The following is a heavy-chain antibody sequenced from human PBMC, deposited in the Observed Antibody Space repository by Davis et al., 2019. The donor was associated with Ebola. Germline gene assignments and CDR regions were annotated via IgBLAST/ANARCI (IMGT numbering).Heavy chain of an antibody. CDR2: ISGSGAST. V-gene: IGHV3-23*01. Sequence: PGGSLRLSCPASGFTFSSYWMSWVRQAPGKGLEWVSAISGSGASTYYADSVKGRFTISRDNSKNTLYLQMTSLGAEDTAKYFCAKVRSYQLLRPYFDSWGQGSLVTVSS. D-gene: IGHD2-2*01. CDR1: GFTFSSYW. CDR3: AKVRSYQLLRPYFDS. J-gene: IGHJ4*02.